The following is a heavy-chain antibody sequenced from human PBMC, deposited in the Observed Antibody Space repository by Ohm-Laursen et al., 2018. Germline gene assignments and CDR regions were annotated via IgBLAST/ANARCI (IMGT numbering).Heavy chain of an antibody. Sequence: SLRLSCTAAGFTFSRYWMNWIRQVPGKGLEWVAVISYDGSNKYNADSVKGRFTVSRDNSKNTVYLQMDSLRAEDTAVYYCTKDLYYDSSVYGSCFDYWGQGTLVTVSS. J-gene: IGHJ4*02. V-gene: IGHV3-30*18. CDR2: ISYDGSNK. D-gene: IGHD3-22*01. CDR1: GFTFSRYW. CDR3: TKDLYYDSSVYGSCFDY.